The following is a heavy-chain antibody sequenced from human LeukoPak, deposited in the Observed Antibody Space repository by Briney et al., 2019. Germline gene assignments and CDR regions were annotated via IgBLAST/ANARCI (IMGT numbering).Heavy chain of an antibody. V-gene: IGHV4-39*01. CDR3: ARAYDFWMLDV. CDR1: GGSISSSSYY. J-gene: IGHJ6*02. Sequence: SETLSLTCTVSGGSISSSSYYWGWIRQPPGKGLEWIGSIYYSGSTYYNPSLKSRVTVSVDTSKNQFSLKLSSVTAADTAVYYCARAYDFWMLDVWGQGTTVTVSS. CDR2: IYYSGST. D-gene: IGHD3-3*01.